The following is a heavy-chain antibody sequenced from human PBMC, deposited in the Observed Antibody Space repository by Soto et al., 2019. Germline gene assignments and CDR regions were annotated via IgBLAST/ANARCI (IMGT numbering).Heavy chain of an antibody. CDR3: ANRSLGSCDGMDV. CDR1: GGSISSISYY. V-gene: IGHV4-39*01. D-gene: IGHD3-16*01. Sequence: PSDTLSLTCTVSGGSISSISYYWVWIRQPPGKGLEWIGSIYYSGSTYYTPSLESRLTISVDTSKNQFSLKLSPVTAADTAVYDCANRSLGSCDGMDVWGHGTTVTVSS. CDR2: IYYSGST. J-gene: IGHJ6*02.